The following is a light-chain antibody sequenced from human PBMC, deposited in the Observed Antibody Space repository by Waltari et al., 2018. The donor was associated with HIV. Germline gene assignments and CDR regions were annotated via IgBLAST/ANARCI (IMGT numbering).Light chain of an antibody. Sequence: QSALTQPASVSGSPGQSITISCIGTSSDVGSYAIVSWYQQHPGKAPKVIIYEVSKRLSGVSNRFSGSKSGNTASLTISGLQAEDEADYYCCSYTTTSASVFGGGTKLTVL. J-gene: IGLJ3*02. V-gene: IGLV2-23*02. CDR3: CSYTTTSASV. CDR1: SSDVGSYAI. CDR2: EVS.